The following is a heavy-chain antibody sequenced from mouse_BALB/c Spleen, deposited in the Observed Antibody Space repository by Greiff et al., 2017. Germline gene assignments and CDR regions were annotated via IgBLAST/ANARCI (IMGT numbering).Heavy chain of an antibody. V-gene: IGHV5-17*02. CDR1: GFTFSSFG. D-gene: IGHD2-12*01. CDR3: ARSYAYAMDY. J-gene: IGHJ4*01. CDR2: ISSGSSTI. Sequence: EVKVVDSGGGLVQPGGSRKLSCAASGFTFSSFGMHWVRQAPEKGLEWVAYISSGSSTIYYADTVKGRFTISRDNPKNTLFLQMTSLRSEDTAMYYCARSYAYAMDYWGQGTSVTVSS.